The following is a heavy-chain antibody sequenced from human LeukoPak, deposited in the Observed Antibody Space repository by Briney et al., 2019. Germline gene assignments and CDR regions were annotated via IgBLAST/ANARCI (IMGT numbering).Heavy chain of an antibody. J-gene: IGHJ4*02. V-gene: IGHV3-23*01. Sequence: GGSLRLSCAASGFTFSSYAMSWVRQAPGKGLEWVSAISGSGGSTYYADSVKGRFTISRDNSKSTLYLQMNSLRAEDTAVYYCANLESPRIALLGWGQGTLVTVSS. CDR1: GFTFSSYA. D-gene: IGHD6-13*01. CDR3: ANLESPRIALLG. CDR2: ISGSGGST.